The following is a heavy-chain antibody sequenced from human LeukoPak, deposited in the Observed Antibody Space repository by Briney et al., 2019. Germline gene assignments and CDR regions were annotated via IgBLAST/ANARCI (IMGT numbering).Heavy chain of an antibody. J-gene: IGHJ6*03. D-gene: IGHD3-10*01. Sequence: ASVKVSCKASGDTFANYFMHWVRQATGHGLERGGIIKSSCCTTKYAQGIQGRVTITPDTSTSTVYMELSSLRAEDTAAYYCARDGAGSGSYYYYYMDVWGKGTTVTVSS. V-gene: IGHV1-46*01. CDR3: ARDGAGSGSYYYYYMDV. CDR1: GDTFANYF. CDR2: IKSSCCTT.